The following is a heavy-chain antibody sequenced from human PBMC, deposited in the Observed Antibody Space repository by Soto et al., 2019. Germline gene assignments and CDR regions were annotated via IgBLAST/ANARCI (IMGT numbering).Heavy chain of an antibody. CDR1: GGTFSSYA. J-gene: IGHJ3*02. Sequence: QVQLVQSGAEVKKPGSSVKVSCKASGGTFSSYAISWVQQAHGQGLEWMGGIIPIFGTANYAQKIQGRVTITAAEPTSVAYMEQASLRSDNTAVYDDARRVDRAMVTGAFESWGQGTMVTVSS. CDR3: ARRVDRAMVTGAFES. CDR2: IIPIFGTA. D-gene: IGHD5-18*01. V-gene: IGHV1-69*12.